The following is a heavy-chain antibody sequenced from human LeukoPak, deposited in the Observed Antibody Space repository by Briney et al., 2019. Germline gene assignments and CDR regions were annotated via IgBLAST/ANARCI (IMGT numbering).Heavy chain of an antibody. CDR2: ISGSGDNT. Sequence: GGSLRLSCAASGFAFSNYGMSWVRQAPGKGLEWVSAISGSGDNTYYADSVKGRFTISRDISTNTLFLQMNSLRAEDTAMFYCAKGIYGGNTMFYFDHWGQGTLVAVSS. CDR3: AKGIYGGNTMFYFDH. CDR1: GFAFSNYG. J-gene: IGHJ4*02. V-gene: IGHV3-23*01. D-gene: IGHD4-23*01.